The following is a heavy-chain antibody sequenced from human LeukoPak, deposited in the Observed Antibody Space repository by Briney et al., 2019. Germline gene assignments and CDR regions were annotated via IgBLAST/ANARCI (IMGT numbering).Heavy chain of an antibody. CDR3: ARNGDYYEKSGYYYLFDF. Sequence: SETLSLTCTVSGGSINNYYWSWIRQPPGKGLEYIGYIYYSGSANYNPSLKSRVTTSVDPSKNQFSLKLSSVTAADTAVYYCARNGDYYEKSGYYYLFDFWGQGTLVTVSS. CDR2: IYYSGSA. CDR1: GGSINNYY. D-gene: IGHD3-22*01. J-gene: IGHJ4*02. V-gene: IGHV4-59*01.